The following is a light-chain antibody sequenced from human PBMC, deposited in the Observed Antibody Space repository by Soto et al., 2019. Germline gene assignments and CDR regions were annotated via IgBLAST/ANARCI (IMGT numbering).Light chain of an antibody. CDR2: DAS. CDR3: QQYDDLLSIT. CDR1: QDIRNS. Sequence: DIQMTQSPSSLSASVGDRVTITCQASQDIRNSLNWYQQKSGKAPKLLIYDASNLETGVPSRFSGSGSGTDFTFTISSLQPEDIATYYCQQYDDLLSITFGQGTRLEIK. J-gene: IGKJ5*01. V-gene: IGKV1-33*01.